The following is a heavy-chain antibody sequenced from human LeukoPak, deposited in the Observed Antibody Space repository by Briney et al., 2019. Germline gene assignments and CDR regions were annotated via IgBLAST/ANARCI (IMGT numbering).Heavy chain of an antibody. CDR1: GFTFSSYA. CDR2: ISGSGGST. V-gene: IGHV3-23*01. D-gene: IGHD3-10*01. Sequence: GGSLRLSCAASGFTFSSYAMSWVRQAPGKGLEWVSAISGSGGSTYYADSVEGRFTISRDNSKNTLYLQMNSLRAEDTAVYYCCITMVRGGRLDAFGIWGQGTMVTVSS. J-gene: IGHJ3*02. CDR3: CITMVRGGRLDAFGI.